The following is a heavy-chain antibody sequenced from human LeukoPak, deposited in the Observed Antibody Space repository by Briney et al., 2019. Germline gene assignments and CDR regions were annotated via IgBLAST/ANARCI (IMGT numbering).Heavy chain of an antibody. J-gene: IGHJ4*02. CDR3: ARDILGGLRYFDWSSPIFDY. V-gene: IGHV3-7*01. D-gene: IGHD3-9*01. CDR2: IKQDGSEK. Sequence: GGSLRLSCAASGFTSSSYWMSWVRQAPGKGLEWVANIKQDGSEKYYVDSVKGRFTISRDNAKNSLYLQMNSLRAEDTAVYYCARDILGGLRYFDWSSPIFDYWGQGTLVTVSS. CDR1: GFTSSSYW.